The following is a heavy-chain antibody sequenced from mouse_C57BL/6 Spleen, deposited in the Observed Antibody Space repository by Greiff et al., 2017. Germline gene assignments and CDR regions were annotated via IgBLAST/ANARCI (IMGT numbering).Heavy chain of an antibody. CDR1: GFTFSSYG. Sequence: DVKLVESGGDLVKPGGSLKLSCAASGFTFSSYGMSWVRQTPDKRLEWVATISSGGSYTYYPDSVKGRFTISRDNAKNTLYLQMSSLKSEDTAMYYCARVTTVEGYFDYWGQGTTLTVSS. CDR3: ARVTTVEGYFDY. CDR2: ISSGGSYT. V-gene: IGHV5-6*02. J-gene: IGHJ2*01. D-gene: IGHD1-1*01.